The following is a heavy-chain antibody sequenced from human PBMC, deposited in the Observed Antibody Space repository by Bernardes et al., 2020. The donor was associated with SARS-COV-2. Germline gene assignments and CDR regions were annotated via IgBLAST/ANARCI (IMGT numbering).Heavy chain of an antibody. Sequence: GGSLRLSRAASGSIFGNYAMNWFRQAPGKGLEWVSGISGSGSNKYYADSVKGRFTISRDNSKQTLYLQMNSLRAEDTAVYYCVKDVNMISISWGQGTLVSVSS. D-gene: IGHD3-22*01. V-gene: IGHV3-23*01. J-gene: IGHJ5*02. CDR1: GSIFGNYA. CDR2: ISGSGSNK. CDR3: VKDVNMISIS.